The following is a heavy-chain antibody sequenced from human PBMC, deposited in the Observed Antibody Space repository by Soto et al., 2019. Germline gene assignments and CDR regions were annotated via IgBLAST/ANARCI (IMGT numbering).Heavy chain of an antibody. V-gene: IGHV1-69*12. CDR2: IIPMFGTP. CDR3: ARGSTCSSSWWDFDY. Sequence: QVQLVQSGAEVKKPGSSVKVSCKTSGGTFSSYAISWVRQAPGQGLEWMGGIIPMFGTPNYAQMFQGRVTITADDSTSTAYMELSSLRSEDTAVYYCARGSTCSSSWWDFDYWGQGTLVTVSS. CDR1: GGTFSSYA. D-gene: IGHD6-13*01. J-gene: IGHJ4*02.